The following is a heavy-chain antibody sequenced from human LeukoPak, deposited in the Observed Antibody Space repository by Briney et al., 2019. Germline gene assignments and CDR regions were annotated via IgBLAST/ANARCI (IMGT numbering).Heavy chain of an antibody. CDR3: ARQWLVDYYFYGMDV. CDR1: GFTFRSYW. D-gene: IGHD6-19*01. CDR2: INSDGSIS. J-gene: IGHJ6*02. Sequence: GGSLRLSCAASGFTFRSYWMHWVRQVPGRGLVWVSRINSDGSISHYADHVKGRFTISRDNAKNTLYLQMSSLRVEDTAVYYCARQWLVDYYFYGMDVWGQGTTVTVSS. V-gene: IGHV3-74*01.